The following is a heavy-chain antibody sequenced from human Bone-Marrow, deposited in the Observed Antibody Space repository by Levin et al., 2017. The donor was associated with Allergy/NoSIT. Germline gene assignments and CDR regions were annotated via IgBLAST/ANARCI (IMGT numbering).Heavy chain of an antibody. CDR1: RFIFDTHA. D-gene: IGHD3-3*01. CDR2: ISGSGGDK. J-gene: IGHJ4*02. V-gene: IGHV3-23*01. CDR3: ARGQTTTLFGVVTGFVY. Sequence: GGSLRLSCAASRFIFDTHAMSWVRQPPGKGLEWVSGISGSGGDKYYAASVKGRFTISRDNSKNRLYLHMKSLRVEDSAIYYCARGQTTTLFGVVTGFVYWGRGTLVTVSS.